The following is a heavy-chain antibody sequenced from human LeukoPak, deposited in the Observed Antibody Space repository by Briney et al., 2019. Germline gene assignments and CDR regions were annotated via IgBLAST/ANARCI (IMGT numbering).Heavy chain of an antibody. V-gene: IGHV3-7*01. J-gene: IGHJ6*03. Sequence: GGSLRLSCAASGFTFSSYWMSWVRQAPGKGLEWVANIKQDGSEKYYVDSVKGRFTISRDNAENSLYLQMNSLRAEDTAVYYCAREHYFYHMGGWGEGTTVTVSS. CDR3: AREHYFYHMGG. CDR2: IKQDGSEK. CDR1: GFTFSSYW.